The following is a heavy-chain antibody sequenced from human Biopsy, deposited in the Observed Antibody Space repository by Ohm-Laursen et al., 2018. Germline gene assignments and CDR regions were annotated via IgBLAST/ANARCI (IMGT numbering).Heavy chain of an antibody. CDR3: ARDRDRRGWFDP. V-gene: IGHV4-4*07. Sequence: GTLSLTCTVSGGSLSSYSWSWIRQPAGKGLEWIGQIYTSGITNYNPSLKSRVTMSVATSKNKFSLRMSSVTAADTAVYYCARDRDRRGWFDPWGQGTLVTVSS. D-gene: IGHD1-14*01. J-gene: IGHJ5*02. CDR1: GGSLSSYS. CDR2: IYTSGIT.